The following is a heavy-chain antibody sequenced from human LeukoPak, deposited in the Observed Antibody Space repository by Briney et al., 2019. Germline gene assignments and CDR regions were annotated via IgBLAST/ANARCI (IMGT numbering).Heavy chain of an antibody. CDR1: GYTFTSYG. CDR2: ISAYNGNT. V-gene: IGHV1-18*01. CDR3: ARGCAQWELLVDYYGMDV. Sequence: ASVKVSCKASGYTFTSYGISWVRQAPGQGLEWMGWISAYNGNTNYAQKLQGRVTMTTDTSTSTAYMELRSLRSDDTAVYYCARGCAQWELLVDYYGMDVWGQGTTVTVSS. D-gene: IGHD1-26*01. J-gene: IGHJ6*02.